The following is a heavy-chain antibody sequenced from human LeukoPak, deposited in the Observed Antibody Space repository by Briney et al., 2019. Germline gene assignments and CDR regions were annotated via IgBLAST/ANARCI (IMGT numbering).Heavy chain of an antibody. CDR3: VRVPPGTTIYAY. V-gene: IGHV1-8*01. Sequence: GASVKVSCKASGYTFTSYHINWVRQATGQGLEWVGWMNPNNSDIGYAQKFQGRVTMTRNTSIGTAHMELSSLRSEDTAIYYCVRVPPGTTIYAYWGQGTLVTVSS. J-gene: IGHJ4*02. CDR1: GYTFTSYH. CDR2: MNPNNSDI. D-gene: IGHD1-14*01.